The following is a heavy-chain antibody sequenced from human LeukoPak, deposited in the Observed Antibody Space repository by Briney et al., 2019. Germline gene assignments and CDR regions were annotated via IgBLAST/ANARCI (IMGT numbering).Heavy chain of an antibody. Sequence: WGTLSLTWAAYGGSFGGYCWSWFRQPPGKGLEWMGKINHSGSTNYNPSLKSRVTISVDTSKNQFSLKLSSVTAADTAVYYCARDIIAAAGTENWFDPWGQGTLVTVSS. V-gene: IGHV4-34*01. CDR2: INHSGST. CDR3: ARDIIAAAGTENWFDP. D-gene: IGHD6-13*01. J-gene: IGHJ5*02. CDR1: GGSFGGYC.